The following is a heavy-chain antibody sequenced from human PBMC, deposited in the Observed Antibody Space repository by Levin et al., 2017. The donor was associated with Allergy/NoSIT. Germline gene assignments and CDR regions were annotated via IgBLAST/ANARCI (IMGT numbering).Heavy chain of an antibody. D-gene: IGHD3-10*01. CDR3: ARGPDYGPARCYHMDV. V-gene: IGHV4-59*01. CDR2: IYYNGNT. CDR1: GGSINNYY. Sequence: SQTLSLTCTVSGGSINNYYWNWIRRPPGKGLEWSGYIYYNGNTNYNPSLKSRVTISLDTSKNQVSLELSSVTAADTAVYYCARGPDYGPARCYHMDVWGKGTTVTVSS. J-gene: IGHJ6*03.